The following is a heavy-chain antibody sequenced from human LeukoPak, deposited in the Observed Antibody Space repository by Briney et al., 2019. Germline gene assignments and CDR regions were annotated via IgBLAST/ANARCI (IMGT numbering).Heavy chain of an antibody. V-gene: IGHV3-30-3*01. CDR2: ISYDGSNK. CDR3: ARVGPFLTGPIKGAFDI. CDR1: GFTFSSYA. Sequence: GGSLRLSCAASGFTFSSYAMHWVRQAPGKGLEWVAVISYDGSNKYYADSVKGRFTISRDNSKNTLYLQMNSLRAEDTAVYYCARVGPFLTGPIKGAFDIWGQGTMVTVSS. D-gene: IGHD3-9*01. J-gene: IGHJ3*02.